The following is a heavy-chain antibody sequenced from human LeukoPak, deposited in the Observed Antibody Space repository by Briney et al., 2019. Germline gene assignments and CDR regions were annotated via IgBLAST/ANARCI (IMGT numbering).Heavy chain of an antibody. Sequence: PSQTLSLTCAVSGGSISSGGYSWSWIRQPPGKGLEWIGYIYHSGSTYYNPSLKSRVTISVDRSKNQFSLKLSSVTAADTAVYYCARAIPRQQTLTRYSYGSHGFAFDIWGQGTMVTVSS. CDR1: GGSISSGGYS. D-gene: IGHD5-18*01. J-gene: IGHJ3*02. V-gene: IGHV4-30-2*01. CDR2: IYHSGST. CDR3: ARAIPRQQTLTRYSYGSHGFAFDI.